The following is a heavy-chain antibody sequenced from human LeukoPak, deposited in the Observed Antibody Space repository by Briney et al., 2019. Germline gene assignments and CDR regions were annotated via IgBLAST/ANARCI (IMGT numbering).Heavy chain of an antibody. J-gene: IGHJ6*02. CDR3: ARGHIVVVTTNYYGMDV. CDR2: INPNSGGT. D-gene: IGHD2-21*02. CDR1: GYTFTGYY. V-gene: IGHV1-2*02. Sequence: ASVKVSCKASGYTFTGYYMHWVRQAPGRGLEWMGWINPNSGGTNYAQKFQGRVTMTRDTSISTAYMELSRLRSDDTAVYYCARGHIVVVTTNYYGMDVWGQGTTVPVSS.